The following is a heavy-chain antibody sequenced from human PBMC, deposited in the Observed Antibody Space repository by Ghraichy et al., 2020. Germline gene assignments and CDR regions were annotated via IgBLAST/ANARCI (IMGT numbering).Heavy chain of an antibody. CDR2: IWYDGSNK. Sequence: GESLNISCAASGFTFSSYGMHWVRQAPGKGLEWVAVIWYDGSNKYYADSVKGRFTISRDNSKNTLYLQMNSLRAEDTAVYYCARGLSEYSSAYRYFDYWGQGTLVTVSS. D-gene: IGHD6-6*01. CDR1: GFTFSSYG. J-gene: IGHJ4*02. CDR3: ARGLSEYSSAYRYFDY. V-gene: IGHV3-33*01.